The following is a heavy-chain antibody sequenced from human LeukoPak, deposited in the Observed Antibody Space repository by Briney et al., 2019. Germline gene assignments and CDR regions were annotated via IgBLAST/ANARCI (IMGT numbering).Heavy chain of an antibody. CDR1: GFTVSSNY. V-gene: IGHV3-53*05. D-gene: IGHD3-22*01. Sequence: GGSLRPSCAASGFTVSSNYMSWVRQAPGKGLEWVSVIYSGGSTYYADSVKGRFTISRDSSKNTLYLQMNSLRAEDTAVYYCAKEGGTMIVVEDYFDYWGQGTLVTVSS. CDR3: AKEGGTMIVVEDYFDY. CDR2: IYSGGST. J-gene: IGHJ4*02.